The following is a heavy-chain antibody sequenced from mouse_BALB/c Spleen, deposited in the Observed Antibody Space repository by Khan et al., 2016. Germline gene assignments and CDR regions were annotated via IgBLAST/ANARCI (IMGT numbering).Heavy chain of an antibody. CDR3: ADALFVY. V-gene: IGHV1-87*01. Sequence: QVQLQQSGAELARPGASMRSSCKASGYTSANYWMQWVKQRPGQGLEWIGSIYPGDGDTRYSQKFKDKATLTADKSSSSAYMHLRSVASEDSAVYYCADALFVYWGQGTLVTVSA. CDR1: GYTSANYW. J-gene: IGHJ3*01. CDR2: IYPGDGDT.